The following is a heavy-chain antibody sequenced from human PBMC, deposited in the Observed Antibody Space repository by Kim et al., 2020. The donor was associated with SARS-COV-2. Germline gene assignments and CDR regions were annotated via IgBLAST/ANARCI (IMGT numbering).Heavy chain of an antibody. V-gene: IGHV3-23*01. CDR3: AKVDGGSYLWGQYYFDY. CDR2: ISGSGGST. D-gene: IGHD1-26*01. CDR1: GFTFSSYA. Sequence: GGSLRLSCAASGFTFSSYAMSWVRQAPGKGLEWVSAISGSGGSTYYADSVKGRFTISRDNSKNTLYLQMNSLRAEDTAVYYCAKVDGGSYLWGQYYFDYWGQGTLVTVSS. J-gene: IGHJ4*02.